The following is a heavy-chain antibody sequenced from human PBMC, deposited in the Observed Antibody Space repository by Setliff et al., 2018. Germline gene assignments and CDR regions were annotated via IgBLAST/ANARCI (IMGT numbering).Heavy chain of an antibody. CDR1: GFTFGGYA. CDR3: TRSRSRYYYGMDV. Sequence: QPGGSLRLSCTASGFTFGGYAMSWVRQAPGKGLEWVGFIRSKAYGGTTEYAASVKGRFTISRDDSKSIAYLQMNSLKTEDTAVYYCTRSRSRYYYGMDVWGQGTTVTVSS. V-gene: IGHV3-49*04. CDR2: IRSKAYGGTT. J-gene: IGHJ6*02.